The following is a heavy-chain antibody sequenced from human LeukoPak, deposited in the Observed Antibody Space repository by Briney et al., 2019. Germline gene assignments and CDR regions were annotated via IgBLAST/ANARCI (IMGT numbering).Heavy chain of an antibody. CDR3: AKFDYDSSGYYEE. J-gene: IGHJ4*02. Sequence: HPGGSLRLSCAASGFTFSSYGMSWVRQAPGKGLEWVSGIRAGGDNTYYADSVKGRFTISRDNSKNTLYLQMNSLRAEDTAVYYCAKFDYDSSGYYEEWGQGTLVTVSS. V-gene: IGHV3-23*01. CDR1: GFTFSSYG. D-gene: IGHD3-22*01. CDR2: IRAGGDNT.